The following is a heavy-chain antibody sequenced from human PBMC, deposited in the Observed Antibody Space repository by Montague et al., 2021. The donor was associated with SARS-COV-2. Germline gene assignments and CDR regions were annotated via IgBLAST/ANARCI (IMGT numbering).Heavy chain of an antibody. Sequence: SLRLSCAASGFTFSTYPLHWVRQAPGKGLEWLVVISYDGSKKDYADSVKGRFTISRDNSENMLYLQMNSLRAEDTAVYYCAKEQYSGSWSDFDYWGQGTVVAVSS. CDR2: ISYDGSKK. CDR1: GFTFSTYP. D-gene: IGHD6-13*01. CDR3: AKEQYSGSWSDFDY. V-gene: IGHV3-30*04. J-gene: IGHJ4*02.